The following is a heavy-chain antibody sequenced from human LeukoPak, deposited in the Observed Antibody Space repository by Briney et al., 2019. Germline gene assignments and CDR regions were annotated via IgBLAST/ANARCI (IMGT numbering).Heavy chain of an antibody. CDR2: ISPSGDIT. Sequence: GGSLRLSCAASGFTFRQHGMNWVRQAPGKGLEWVSGISPSGDITYYADSVNGRFTISRDNSRSTLYLQMNSLTADDTAVYYCAKDDGWLCFGDWSQGTPVTVSS. CDR3: AKDDGWLCFGD. CDR1: GFTFRQHG. J-gene: IGHJ4*02. V-gene: IGHV3-23*01. D-gene: IGHD3-10*01.